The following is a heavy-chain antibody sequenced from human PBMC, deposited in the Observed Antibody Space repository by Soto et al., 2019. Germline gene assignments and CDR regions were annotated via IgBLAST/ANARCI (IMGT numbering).Heavy chain of an antibody. CDR1: GFTFSSYS. D-gene: IGHD2-15*01. J-gene: IGHJ6*03. Sequence: PGGSLRLSCAASGFTFSSYSMNWVRQAPGKGLEWVSYISSSSSTIYYADSVKGRFTISRDNAKNSLYLQMNSLRAEDTAVYYCARAQPLTQTSPKVVLHSEIYYYMDVWGKGTTVTVSS. CDR2: ISSSSSTI. V-gene: IGHV3-48*01. CDR3: ARAQPLTQTSPKVVLHSEIYYYMDV.